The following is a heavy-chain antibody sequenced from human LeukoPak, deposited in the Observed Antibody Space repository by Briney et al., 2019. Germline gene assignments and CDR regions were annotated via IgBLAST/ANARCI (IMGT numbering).Heavy chain of an antibody. V-gene: IGHV6-1*01. CDR1: GDSVSSNSAA. CDR3: ARGITIFGVVIGPNWFDP. J-gene: IGHJ5*02. Sequence: SQTLSLTCAISGDSVSSNSAAWNWIRQPPSRGLEWLGRTYYRSKWYNDYAVSVKSRITINPDTSKNQFSLQLNSVTPEDTAVYYCARGITIFGVVIGPNWFDPWGQGTLVTVSS. D-gene: IGHD3-3*01. CDR2: TYYRSKWYN.